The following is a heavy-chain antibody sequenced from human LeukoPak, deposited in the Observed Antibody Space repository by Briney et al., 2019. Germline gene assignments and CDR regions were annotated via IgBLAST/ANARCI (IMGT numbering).Heavy chain of an antibody. CDR2: ISSSSSYI. Sequence: GGSLRLSCAASGFTFSSYSMNWVRQAPGKGLEWVLSISSSSSYIYYADSVKGRFTISRDNAKNSLYLQMNSLRAEDTAVYYCASNYYDSSGYYSYYYYGMDVWGQGTTVTVSS. J-gene: IGHJ6*02. D-gene: IGHD3-22*01. CDR1: GFTFSSYS. CDR3: ASNYYDSSGYYSYYYYGMDV. V-gene: IGHV3-21*01.